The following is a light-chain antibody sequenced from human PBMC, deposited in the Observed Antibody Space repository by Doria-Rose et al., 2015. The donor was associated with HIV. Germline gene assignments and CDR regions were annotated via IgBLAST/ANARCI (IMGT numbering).Light chain of an antibody. V-gene: IGKV1-39*01. CDR2: TAT. Sequence: DVQLTQSPSSLSASVGDGVTITCRASQGITSNLNWYQQKAGKAPKLLIFTATTLQSGVPSRFSGGGSGTDFTLTISSLQPEDFATYYCQQTYSFPYSFGQGTKLDIE. CDR3: QQTYSFPYS. CDR1: QGITSN. J-gene: IGKJ2*01.